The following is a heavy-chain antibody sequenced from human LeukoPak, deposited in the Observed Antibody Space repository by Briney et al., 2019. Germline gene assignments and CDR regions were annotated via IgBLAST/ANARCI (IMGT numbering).Heavy chain of an antibody. Sequence: ASVKVSCKASGGTFSSYAISWVRQAPGQGLEWMGGIIPIFGTANYAQKFQGRVTITTDESTSTAYMELSSLRSEDTAVYYCAREEGVSERRYSGYDSWGQGTLVTVSS. CDR3: AREEGVSERRYSGYDS. CDR1: GGTFSSYA. CDR2: IIPIFGTA. D-gene: IGHD5-12*01. J-gene: IGHJ4*02. V-gene: IGHV1-69*05.